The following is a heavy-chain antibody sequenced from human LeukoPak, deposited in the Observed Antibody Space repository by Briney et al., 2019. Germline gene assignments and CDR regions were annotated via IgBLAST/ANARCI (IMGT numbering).Heavy chain of an antibody. CDR3: AKDPIVVVTAILTAEAFDI. CDR2: ISGSGGST. J-gene: IGHJ3*02. D-gene: IGHD2-21*02. Sequence: AGGALRLSCGASGFTFRSYAMSWGRQARGKGREGGSAISGSGGSTYYADSVKGRFTISRDNSKNTLYLQMNSLRAEDTAVYYCAKDPIVVVTAILTAEAFDIWGQGTMVTVSS. CDR1: GFTFRSYA. V-gene: IGHV3-23*01.